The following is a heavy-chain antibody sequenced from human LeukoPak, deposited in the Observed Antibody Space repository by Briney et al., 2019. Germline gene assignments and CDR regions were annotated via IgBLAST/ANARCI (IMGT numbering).Heavy chain of an antibody. V-gene: IGHV3-30*18. CDR1: GFTFSSYG. Sequence: PGGSLRLSCAASGFTFSSYGMHWVRQAPGKGLEWVAVISYDGSNKYYADSVKGRFTISRDNSKNTLYLQMNSLRAEDTAVYYCAKEGPPFDYWGQGTLVTVSS. J-gene: IGHJ4*02. CDR2: ISYDGSNK. CDR3: AKEGPPFDY.